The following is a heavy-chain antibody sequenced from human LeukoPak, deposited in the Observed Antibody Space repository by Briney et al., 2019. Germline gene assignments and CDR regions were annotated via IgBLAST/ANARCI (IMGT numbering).Heavy chain of an antibody. J-gene: IGHJ5*02. CDR1: GYSFTSYW. D-gene: IGHD3-10*01. V-gene: IGHV5-10-1*01. CDR2: IDPSDAYT. Sequence: GESLKIPCKGSGYSFTSYWISWVRQMPGKGLEWMGRIDPSDAYTNYSPSFQGHVTISADKSISTAYLQWSSLKASDTAMYYCARHAAPLLWFGELLAFDPWGQGTLVTVSS. CDR3: ARHAAPLLWFGELLAFDP.